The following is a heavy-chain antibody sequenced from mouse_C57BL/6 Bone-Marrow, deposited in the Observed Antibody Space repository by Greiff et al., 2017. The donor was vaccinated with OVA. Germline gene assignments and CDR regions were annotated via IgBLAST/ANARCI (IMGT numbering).Heavy chain of an antibody. CDR1: GYSITSDY. CDR3: ARRLYYGSSYWYFDV. Sequence: EVKLVESGPGLAKPSQTLSLTCSVTGYSITSDYWNWIRKFPGNKLEYMGYISYSGSTYYNPSLKSRISITRDTSKNQYYLQLNSVTTEDTATYYCARRLYYGSSYWYFDVWGTGTTVTVSS. V-gene: IGHV3-8*01. J-gene: IGHJ1*03. CDR2: ISYSGST. D-gene: IGHD1-1*01.